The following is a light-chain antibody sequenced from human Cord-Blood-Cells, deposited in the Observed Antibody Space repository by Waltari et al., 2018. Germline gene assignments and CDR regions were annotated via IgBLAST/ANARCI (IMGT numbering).Light chain of an antibody. V-gene: IGKV2-28*01. CDR2: LGS. Sequence: DIVMTQYPLSLTVTPGAQAPISCRSSQSLLHSNGYNYLDWYLQKPGQSPQLLIYLGSNRSSGVPDRFSGSGSGTDFTLKISRVEAEDVGVYYCMQALQTPFTFGPGTKVDIK. CDR3: MQALQTPFT. CDR1: QSLLHSNGYNY. J-gene: IGKJ3*01.